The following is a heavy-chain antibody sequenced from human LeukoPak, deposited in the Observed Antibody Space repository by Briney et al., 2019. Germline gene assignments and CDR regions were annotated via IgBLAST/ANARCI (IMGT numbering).Heavy chain of an antibody. CDR1: GFTFSSYA. V-gene: IGHV3-23*01. J-gene: IGHJ4*02. CDR2: ISGSGGST. D-gene: IGHD3-22*01. CDR3: AKGSSGVRMIVVVITTIDY. Sequence: AGGSLRLSCAASGFTFSSYAMSWVRQAPGKGLEWVSAISGSGGSTYYADSVKGRFTISRDNSKNTLYLQMNSLRAEDTAVYYCAKGSSGVRMIVVVITTIDYWGQGTLVTVSS.